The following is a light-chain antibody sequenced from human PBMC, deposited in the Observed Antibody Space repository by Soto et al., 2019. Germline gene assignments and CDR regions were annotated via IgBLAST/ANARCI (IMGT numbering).Light chain of an antibody. CDR2: DVG. CDR3: SSYTSTNTYV. Sequence: QSALTQPASVSGSPGQSIAISCTGTSSDVGGYNFVSWYQQHPGKAPKLMIFDVGDRPSGSSIRFSGSKSGNTASLTISGLQAEDEADYYCSSYTSTNTYVFGTGTKVNVL. CDR1: SSDVGGYNF. V-gene: IGLV2-14*01. J-gene: IGLJ1*01.